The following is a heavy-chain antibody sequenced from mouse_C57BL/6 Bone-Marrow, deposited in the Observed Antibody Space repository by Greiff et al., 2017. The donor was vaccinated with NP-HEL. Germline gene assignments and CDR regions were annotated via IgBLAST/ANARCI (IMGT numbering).Heavy chain of an antibody. CDR1: GYTFTSYW. Sequence: QVQLQQPGAELVMPGASVKLSCKASGYTFTSYWMHWVKQRPGQGLEWIGEIDPSDSYTNYNQKFKGKSTLTVDKSSSTAYMQLSSLTSEDSAVDYGARSGTTVTDYWGQGTTLTVSS. CDR2: IDPSDSYT. D-gene: IGHD1-1*01. J-gene: IGHJ2*01. CDR3: ARSGTTVTDY. V-gene: IGHV1-69*01.